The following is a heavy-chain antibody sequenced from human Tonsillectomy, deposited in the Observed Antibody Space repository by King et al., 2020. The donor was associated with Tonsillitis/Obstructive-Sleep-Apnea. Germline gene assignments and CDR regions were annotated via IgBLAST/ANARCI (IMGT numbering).Heavy chain of an antibody. CDR3: ARAWYDVLTGYYNFIDY. CDR1: GFTFSSFG. J-gene: IGHJ4*02. Sequence: VQLVESGGGVVQPGRSLRLSCAASGFTFSSFGMHWVRQTPGKGLEWVTVISYDGSNKYYADSVKGRFTISRDNSKNTLYLQMNSLRAEDTAVYYCARAWYDVLTGYYNFIDYWGQGPLVTVSS. CDR2: ISYDGSNK. V-gene: IGHV3-30*19. D-gene: IGHD3-9*01.